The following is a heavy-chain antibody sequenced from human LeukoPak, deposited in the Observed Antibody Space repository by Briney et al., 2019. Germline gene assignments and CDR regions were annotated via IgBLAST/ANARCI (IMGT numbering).Heavy chain of an antibody. Sequence: ASVKVSCKASGHTFTSYYMHWVRQAPGQGLEWMGIINPSGGSTSYAQKFQGRVTMTRDTSTSTVYMELSSLRSEDTAVYYCARDLYYYDSSGSPYYFDYWGQGTLVTVSS. D-gene: IGHD3-22*01. V-gene: IGHV1-46*01. CDR1: GHTFTSYY. J-gene: IGHJ4*02. CDR2: INPSGGST. CDR3: ARDLYYYDSSGSPYYFDY.